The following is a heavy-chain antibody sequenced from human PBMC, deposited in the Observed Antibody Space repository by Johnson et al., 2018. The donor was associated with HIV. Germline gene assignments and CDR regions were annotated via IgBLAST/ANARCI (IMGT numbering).Heavy chain of an antibody. CDR3: AKAVGGYAFDI. Sequence: QVQLVESGGGVVQPGGSLRLSCAASGFTFNNYGMHWVRQSPGKGLAWVAFIRFDETIKYYGDSVKGRFTISRDNSKNTLYLQMNSLRVEDTAVYYCAKAVGGYAFDIWGQGTMVTVSS. D-gene: IGHD1-26*01. CDR1: GFTFNNYG. CDR2: IRFDETIK. V-gene: IGHV3-30*02. J-gene: IGHJ3*02.